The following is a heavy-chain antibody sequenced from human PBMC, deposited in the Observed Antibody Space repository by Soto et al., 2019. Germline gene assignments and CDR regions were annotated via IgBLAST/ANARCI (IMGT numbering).Heavy chain of an antibody. V-gene: IGHV1-2*02. D-gene: IGHD4-4*01. CDR1: GYTFTDYY. J-gene: IGHJ4*02. Sequence: QVQLVQSGAEVKKPGASVKVSCKASGYTFTDYYLHWVRQAPGQGLEWMAWISPNTGGTDYAQTFQGRVTLTRDTSVTTAYMELSSLRSDDTAVYYCARGRRLVDDSSFGGYWGQGTLVTVSS. CDR3: ARGRRLVDDSSFGGY. CDR2: ISPNTGGT.